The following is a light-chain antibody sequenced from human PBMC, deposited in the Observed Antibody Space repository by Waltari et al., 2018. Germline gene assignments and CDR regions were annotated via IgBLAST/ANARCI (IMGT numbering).Light chain of an antibody. Sequence: QAGLTQPPSMSKDLRQTATLTCTGHSNNVGNRGAAWLQHHQGHPPKLLSYRNNNRPSGISERFSAYRLGNTAFLTITGLQPEDEADYYCSAWDSSLSGYVFGTGTRLTVL. V-gene: IGLV10-54*04. CDR3: SAWDSSLSGYV. CDR1: SNNVGNRG. CDR2: RNN. J-gene: IGLJ1*01.